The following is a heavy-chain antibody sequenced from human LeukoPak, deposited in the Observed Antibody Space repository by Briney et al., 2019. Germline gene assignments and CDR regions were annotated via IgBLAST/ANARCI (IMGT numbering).Heavy chain of an antibody. D-gene: IGHD2-2*03. CDR3: ARQIGFQKDFDY. V-gene: IGHV5-10-1*01. J-gene: IGHJ4*02. CDR1: GYSFTNYW. Sequence: GESLKISCKGSGYSFTNYWISWVRQMPGKGLEWMGRIAPSDSYTNYSPSFQGHVTISADKSISTAYLQWSSLKASDTAMYYCARQIGFQKDFDYWGQGTLVTVSP. CDR2: IAPSDSYT.